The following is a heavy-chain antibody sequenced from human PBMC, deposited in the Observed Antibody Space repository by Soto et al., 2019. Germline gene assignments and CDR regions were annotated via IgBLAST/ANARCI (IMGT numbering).Heavy chain of an antibody. J-gene: IGHJ3*01. Sequence: ETLSLTCTVSGGSISSYYWSWIRQPPGKGLEWVSAISGSGGSTYYADSVKGRFTISRDNSKNTLYLQMNSLRAEDTAVYYCAKAHTNDVFYFWGQGTMVTVSS. CDR2: ISGSGGST. CDR3: AKAHTNDVFYF. V-gene: IGHV3-23*01. CDR1: GGSISSYY.